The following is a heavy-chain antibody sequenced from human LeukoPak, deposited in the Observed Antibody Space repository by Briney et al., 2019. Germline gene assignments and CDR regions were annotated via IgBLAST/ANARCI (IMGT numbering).Heavy chain of an antibody. V-gene: IGHV3-74*01. CDR2: INPGGSSI. Sequence: PGGSLRLSCEASGLTFSRDWMHWVRQAPGKGLVWVARINPGGSSITYADSVKGRFTISRDNAKNTLYLQMDSLRAEDTGVYYCARSNQADDYWGQGTLVTVSS. CDR1: GLTFSRDW. J-gene: IGHJ4*02. D-gene: IGHD1-14*01. CDR3: ARSNQADDY.